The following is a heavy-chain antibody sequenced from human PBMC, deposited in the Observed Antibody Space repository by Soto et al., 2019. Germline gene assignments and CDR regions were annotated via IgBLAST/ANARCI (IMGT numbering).Heavy chain of an antibody. Sequence: GRSLRVSCAASRFSFTRYALHRVRPALGKGLEWVAVISYDGSIKYYADSVKGRFTISRDNSKTTLYLQMNSPRDVDTAVYYLAAPADSTSYYYYGMDVWGQGSAV. V-gene: IGHV3-30-3*01. J-gene: IGHJ6*01. D-gene: IGHD3-22*01. CDR3: AAPADSTSYYYYGMDV. CDR2: ISYDGSIK. CDR1: RFSFTRYA.